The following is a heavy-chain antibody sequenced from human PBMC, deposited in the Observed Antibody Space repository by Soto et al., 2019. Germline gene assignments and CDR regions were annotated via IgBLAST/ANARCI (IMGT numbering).Heavy chain of an antibody. CDR1: GYSFTSYW. J-gene: IGHJ3*02. CDR3: ARHIGLDTAMVDAFDI. Sequence: EVQLVQSGAEVKKPGESLRISCKGSGYSFTSYWISWVRQMPGKGLEWMGRIDPSDSYTNYSPSFQGHVTISADKSISTAYLQWSSLKASDTAMYYCARHIGLDTAMVDAFDIWGQGTMVTVSS. CDR2: IDPSDSYT. D-gene: IGHD5-18*01. V-gene: IGHV5-10-1*03.